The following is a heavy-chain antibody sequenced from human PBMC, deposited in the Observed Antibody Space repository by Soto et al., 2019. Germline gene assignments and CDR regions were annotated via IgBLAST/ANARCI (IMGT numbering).Heavy chain of an antibody. V-gene: IGHV1-18*01. CDR1: GYTFTSYG. J-gene: IGHJ4*02. Sequence: QVQLVQSGAEVKKPGASVKVSCKASGYTFTSYGISWVRQAPGQGLEWMGWISAYNGNTNYAQKLQGRVTMTTDTSTSTAYMELRSLRSDDTAVYYCAGVGYGDYVRWKHPFDYWGQGTLVTVSS. CDR3: AGVGYGDYVRWKHPFDY. CDR2: ISAYNGNT. D-gene: IGHD4-17*01.